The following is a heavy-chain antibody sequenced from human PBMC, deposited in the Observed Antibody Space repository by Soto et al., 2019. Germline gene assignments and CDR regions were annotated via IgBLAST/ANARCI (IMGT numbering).Heavy chain of an antibody. J-gene: IGHJ5*02. CDR1: GYTYTSYG. Sequence: GASVKVSCKASGYTYTSYGISWVRQAPGQGLEWMGWISAYNGNTNYAQKLQGRVTMTTDTSTSTAYTELRSLRSDDTAVYYCARPNDILTGYYCARVPDRWGQGTLVTVSS. CDR3: ARPNDILTGYYCARVPDR. D-gene: IGHD3-9*01. V-gene: IGHV1-18*01. CDR2: ISAYNGNT.